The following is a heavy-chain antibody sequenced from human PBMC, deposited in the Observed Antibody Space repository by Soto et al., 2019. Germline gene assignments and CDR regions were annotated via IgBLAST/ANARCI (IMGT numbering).Heavy chain of an antibody. CDR3: ARRKERSGPHYFDY. J-gene: IGHJ4*02. CDR1: GYTFTTYD. Sequence: QVQLVQSGAEVKEPGASVKVSCKASGYTFTTYDIYWMRQATGQGLEWMGWMNPYTGNTGYAQKFQGRVTVTRNTSISTVYMEMSGLRLDDTGVYYCARRKERSGPHYFDYWDQGSQVTVSS. V-gene: IGHV1-8*01. CDR2: MNPYTGNT. D-gene: IGHD6-25*01.